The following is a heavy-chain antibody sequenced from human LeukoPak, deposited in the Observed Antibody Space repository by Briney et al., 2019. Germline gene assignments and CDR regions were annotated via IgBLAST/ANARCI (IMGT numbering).Heavy chain of an antibody. CDR3: ARPYYYDSSGYFAGLAFDI. J-gene: IGHJ3*02. Sequence: GASVKVSCKASGGTFSSYAISWVRQAPGQGLEWMGGIIPIFGTANYAQKFQGRVTITADKSTSTAYMELSSLRSEDTAVYYCARPYYYDSSGYFAGLAFDIWGQGTMVTVSS. CDR2: IIPIFGTA. D-gene: IGHD3-22*01. V-gene: IGHV1-69*06. CDR1: GGTFSSYA.